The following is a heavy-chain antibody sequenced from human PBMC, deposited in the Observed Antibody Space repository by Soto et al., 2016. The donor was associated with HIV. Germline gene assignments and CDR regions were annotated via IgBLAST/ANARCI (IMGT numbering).Heavy chain of an antibody. CDR3: ARGRGTGLTRGLFSPKVEYFNWFDF. Sequence: QVRLVQSGAEVKKPGASVKVSCKASGYIFNNYDINWVRQVTGQGLEWMGWMNPTSGNAGYSETIQDRLTIKWDSSATTSYMELKYLSPDDSGLYFCARGRGTGLTRGLFSPKVEYFNWFDFWGQGTPV. CDR2: MNPTSGNA. J-gene: IGHJ5*01. D-gene: IGHD3-9*01. CDR1: GYIFNNYD. V-gene: IGHV1-8*01.